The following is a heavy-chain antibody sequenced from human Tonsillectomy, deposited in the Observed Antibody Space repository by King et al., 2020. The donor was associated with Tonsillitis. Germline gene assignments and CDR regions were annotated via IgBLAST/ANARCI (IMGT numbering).Heavy chain of an antibody. J-gene: IGHJ4*02. D-gene: IGHD3-10*01. CDR2: ISYDGSNK. V-gene: IGHV3-30*18. Sequence: VQLVESGVGVVQPGRSLRLSCAASGFTFSSYGMHWVRQAPGKGLEWVAVISYDGSNKYYADSVKGRFTISRDNSKNTLYLQMNSLRAEDTAVYYCAKNPDYGSGYFDYWGQGTLVTVSS. CDR3: AKNPDYGSGYFDY. CDR1: GFTFSSYG.